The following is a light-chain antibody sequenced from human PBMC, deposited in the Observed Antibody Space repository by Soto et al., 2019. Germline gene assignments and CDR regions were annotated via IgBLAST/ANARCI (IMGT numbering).Light chain of an antibody. CDR3: QQYDSSPLT. Sequence: EIVLTQSPDTLSLSAGERATLSCMASQSVSSSYLAWYQQKPGQAPRLLIYGASSRATGIPDRFSGSGSGTDFTLTISRLEPEDFAVYYCQQYDSSPLTFGGGTKVEIK. CDR1: QSVSSSY. V-gene: IGKV3-20*01. J-gene: IGKJ4*01. CDR2: GAS.